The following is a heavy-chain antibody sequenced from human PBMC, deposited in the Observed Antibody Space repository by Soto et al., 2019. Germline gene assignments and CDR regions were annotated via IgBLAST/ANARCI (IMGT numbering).Heavy chain of an antibody. CDR3: ARGSNVYDTSGYYPD. J-gene: IGHJ4*02. D-gene: IGHD3-22*01. CDR2: IYSGGST. V-gene: IGHV3-53*01. Sequence: GGSLRLSCAASGFTVSSNYMSWVRQAPGKGLEWVSVIYSGGSTYYADSVKGRFTISRDNSKNTLYLQMNSLRAEDTAVYYCARGSNVYDTSGYYPDWGQGTLVTIS. CDR1: GFTVSSNY.